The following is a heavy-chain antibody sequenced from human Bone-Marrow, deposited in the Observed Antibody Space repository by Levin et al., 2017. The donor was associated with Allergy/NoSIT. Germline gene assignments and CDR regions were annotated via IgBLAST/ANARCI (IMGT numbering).Heavy chain of an antibody. J-gene: IGHJ4*02. CDR2: INWNGGST. Sequence: GESLKISCAASGFTFDDYVMSWVRQAPGKGLEWVSGINWNGGSTGYADSVKGRFSIFRDNAKNSLFLQMDSLRAEDTAFYYCARGMAGSGSYSNSHDLDFWLQGTLVTVSS. V-gene: IGHV3-20*04. CDR1: GFTFDDYV. D-gene: IGHD3-10*01. CDR3: ARGMAGSGSYSNSHDLDF.